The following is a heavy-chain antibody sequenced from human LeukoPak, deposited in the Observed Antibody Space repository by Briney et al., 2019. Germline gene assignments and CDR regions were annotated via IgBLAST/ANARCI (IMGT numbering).Heavy chain of an antibody. V-gene: IGHV4-39*01. CDR3: AKISSGWYDYYYGMDV. Sequence: SETLSLTCTVSGGSISSSSYYWGWIRQPPGKGLEWIGSIYYSGSTYYNPSLKSRATISVDTSKNQFSLKLSSVTAADTAVYYCAKISSGWYDYYYGMDVWGQGTTVTVSS. J-gene: IGHJ6*02. D-gene: IGHD6-19*01. CDR2: IYYSGST. CDR1: GGSISSSSYY.